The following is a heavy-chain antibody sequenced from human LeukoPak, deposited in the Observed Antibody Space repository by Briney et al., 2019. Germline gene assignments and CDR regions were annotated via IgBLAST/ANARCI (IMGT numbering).Heavy chain of an antibody. J-gene: IGHJ4*02. CDR3: ARQVSREGHFDY. V-gene: IGHV3-7*01. Sequence: PGGSLRLSCAASGFTFNNYWMSWVRQGPGKGLEWVAHIKEDTSQKYYVGSVEGRFTSSRDNARNSLYLQMNSLRGEDTAVYFCARQVSREGHFDYWGQGALVTVFS. D-gene: IGHD1-26*01. CDR1: GFTFNNYW. CDR2: IKEDTSQK.